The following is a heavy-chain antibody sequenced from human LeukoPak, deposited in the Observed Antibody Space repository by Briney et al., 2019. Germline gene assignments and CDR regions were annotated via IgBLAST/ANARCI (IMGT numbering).Heavy chain of an antibody. CDR1: GFTFSSYS. V-gene: IGHV3-21*01. CDR2: ISSSSSYI. D-gene: IGHD6-6*01. J-gene: IGHJ4*02. Sequence: GGSLRLSCAASGFTFSSYSMNWVRQAPGKGLEWVSSISSSSSYICYADSVKGRFTISRDNAKNSLYLQMNSLRAEDTAVYYCARDRTSIAARRFDYWGQGTLVTVSS. CDR3: ARDRTSIAARRFDY.